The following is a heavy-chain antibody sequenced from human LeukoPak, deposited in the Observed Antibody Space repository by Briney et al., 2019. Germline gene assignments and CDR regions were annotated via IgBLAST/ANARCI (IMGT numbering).Heavy chain of an antibody. V-gene: IGHV1-3*01. CDR1: GYTFTSYV. CDR3: ARAHPYCSSTSCYYY. J-gene: IGHJ4*02. CDR2: INAGNGNT. D-gene: IGHD2-2*01. Sequence: ASVKVSCKASGYTFTSYVMHWVRQAPGQRLEWMGWINAGNGNTKYSQKFQGRVTITRDTSASTAYMELSSLRSEDTAVYYCARAHPYCSSTSCYYYWGQGTLSPSPQ.